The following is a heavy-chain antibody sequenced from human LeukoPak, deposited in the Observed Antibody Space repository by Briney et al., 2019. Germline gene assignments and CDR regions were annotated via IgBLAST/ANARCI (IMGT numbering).Heavy chain of an antibody. CDR2: INHNGST. CDR3: ASPSGRGGYSFDY. CDR1: GGSFRGYY. J-gene: IGHJ4*02. Sequence: PSETLSLTCAVYGGSFRGYYWNWVRQTPGKGLEWIGEINHNGSTNYNPSLKSRVTISVDTSKNQFSLKLSSVTAADTAVYYCASPSGRGGYSFDYWGQGTLVTVSS. V-gene: IGHV4-34*01. D-gene: IGHD2-15*01.